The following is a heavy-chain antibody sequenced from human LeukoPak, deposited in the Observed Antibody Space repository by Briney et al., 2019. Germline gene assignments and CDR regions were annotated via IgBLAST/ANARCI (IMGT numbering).Heavy chain of an antibody. J-gene: IGHJ4*02. CDR3: ARDPFMTTGWGIDY. V-gene: IGHV3-48*04. CDR2: IDSSSSTI. D-gene: IGHD4-17*01. Sequence: GGSLRLSCEASGFIFSDYNMNWVRQAPGKGLEWLSFIDSSSSTIYYADSVKGRFAISRDNAKNSLFLQMDSLRAEDTALYYCARDPFMTTGWGIDYWGQGTLVTVSP. CDR1: GFIFSDYN.